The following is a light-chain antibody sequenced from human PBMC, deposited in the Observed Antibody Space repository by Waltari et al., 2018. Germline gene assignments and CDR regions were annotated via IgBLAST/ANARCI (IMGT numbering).Light chain of an antibody. J-gene: IGKJ4*01. V-gene: IGKV1-39*01. Sequence: DIQMTQSPASLAASLGARVTITCRPSQSVTTSLNWYQQKSGEPPKLLISAASSFQSGVPSRFSGSGSGTDFTLTITHLQPEDVATYFCQQSHSFPLTFGGGTKVEIK. CDR3: QQSHSFPLT. CDR2: AAS. CDR1: QSVTTS.